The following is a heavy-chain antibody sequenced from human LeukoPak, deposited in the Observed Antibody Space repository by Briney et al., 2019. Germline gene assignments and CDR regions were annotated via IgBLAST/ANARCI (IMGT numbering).Heavy chain of an antibody. J-gene: IGHJ3*02. CDR1: GGTFSSYA. Sequence: GSSVKVSCKASGGTFSSYAISWVRQAPGQGLEWTGGIIPIFGTADYAQKFQGRVTITTDESTSTAYMELSGLRSEDTAVYYCARETREATVNPHDAFDIWGQGTMVTVSS. V-gene: IGHV1-69*05. CDR3: ARETREATVNPHDAFDI. CDR2: IIPIFGTA. D-gene: IGHD4-17*01.